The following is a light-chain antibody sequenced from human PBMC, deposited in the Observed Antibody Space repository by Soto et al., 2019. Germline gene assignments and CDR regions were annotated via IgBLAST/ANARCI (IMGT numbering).Light chain of an antibody. CDR3: QQYNDWYT. V-gene: IGKV3-15*01. Sequence: EIVMTQSPATMSVSPGEGATLSCRARQSVSSNLDGYQKKPGQAPRLLIYGASTRATGIPARFGGSGSGTEFTLTLSSLQSEDFAGYDCQQYNDWYTFGQGTKLEIK. CDR1: QSVSSN. CDR2: GAS. J-gene: IGKJ2*01.